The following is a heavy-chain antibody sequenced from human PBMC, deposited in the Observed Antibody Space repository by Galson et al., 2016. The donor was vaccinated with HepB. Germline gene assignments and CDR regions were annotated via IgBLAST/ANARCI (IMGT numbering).Heavy chain of an antibody. Sequence: SVKVSCKASGYTFSSYGVSWVRQAPGQGLEWMGWISAYNGDTNYAQKVRGRVTMTADTSRRTAYMELRSLRSDDTAVYYCARGLGTHVQNYYYYIDVWGKGTTVTVSS. J-gene: IGHJ6*03. CDR3: ARGLGTHVQNYYYYIDV. D-gene: IGHD5/OR15-5a*01. V-gene: IGHV1-18*01. CDR2: ISAYNGDT. CDR1: GYTFSSYG.